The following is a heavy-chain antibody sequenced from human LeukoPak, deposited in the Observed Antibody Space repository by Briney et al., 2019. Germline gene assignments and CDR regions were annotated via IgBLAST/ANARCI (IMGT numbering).Heavy chain of an antibody. Sequence: GALLLSFTASGLSFSGNYWHWVRQAPGKALGWVSIIYSDGKTLYTKSVKGRITFSRDKSKNTFYLQMNSLRAEDPAVYFCPYGDYPLTYWGHGTLVTVSS. D-gene: IGHD4-17*01. V-gene: IGHV3-66*01. CDR1: GLSFSGNY. CDR2: IYSDGKT. CDR3: PYGDYPLTY. J-gene: IGHJ4*01.